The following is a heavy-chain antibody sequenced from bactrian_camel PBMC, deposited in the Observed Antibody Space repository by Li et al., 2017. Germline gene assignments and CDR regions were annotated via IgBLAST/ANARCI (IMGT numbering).Heavy chain of an antibody. V-gene: IGHV3S53*01. CDR2: VDSLGIP. CDR3: AADRRPVGAGIEYCSPLKRFGY. CDR1: GYRGC. J-gene: IGHJ6*01. Sequence: VQLVESGGGSVQAGGSLRLSCAASGYRGCTGWLRQVPGKEREGVATVDSLGIPTYADSVKGRFTLSSDNAKNTLYLQMNSLKPEDTGMYYCAADRRPVGAGIEYCSPLKRFGYWGQWTQVTVS. D-gene: IGHD1*01.